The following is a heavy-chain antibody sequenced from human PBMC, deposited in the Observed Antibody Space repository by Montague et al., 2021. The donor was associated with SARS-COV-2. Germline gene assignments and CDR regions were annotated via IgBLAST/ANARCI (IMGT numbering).Heavy chain of an antibody. CDR3: ARGCLSYFGAGSHCYGMDV. CDR2: ISDSGST. D-gene: IGHD3-10*01. V-gene: IGHV4-61*01. J-gene: IGHJ6*02. CDR1: GGSVISDTYF. Sequence: SETLSLTCTVSGGSVISDTYFWSWIRQPPGKGLEWIGYISDSGSTNYSPSLKSRVTMSVDTSKNQMSLKLTSVTAADTAVYYCARGCLSYFGAGSHCYGMDVWGQGTTVTVSS.